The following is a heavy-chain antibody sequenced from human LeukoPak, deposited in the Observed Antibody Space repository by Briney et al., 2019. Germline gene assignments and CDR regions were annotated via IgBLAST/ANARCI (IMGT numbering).Heavy chain of an antibody. CDR2: SIPIFGTA. Sequence: GASVKVSCKASLGTLSSYAISWVRQAPGHGSEWMGGSIPIFGTANYAQKFQGRVTITADKSTSTAYMELSSLRSEDTAVYDCARDREGYCSSTSCDPSNWFDPWGQGTLVTVSS. D-gene: IGHD2-2*01. V-gene: IGHV1-69*06. J-gene: IGHJ5*02. CDR3: ARDREGYCSSTSCDPSNWFDP. CDR1: LGTLSSYA.